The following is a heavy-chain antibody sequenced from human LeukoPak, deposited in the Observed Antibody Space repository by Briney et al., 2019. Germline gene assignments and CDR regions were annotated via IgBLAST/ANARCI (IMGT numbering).Heavy chain of an antibody. J-gene: IGHJ3*02. CDR2: INWNGGST. Sequence: SGGSLRLSCAASGFTFSSYSMNRVRQAPGKGLEWVSGINWNGGSTGYADSVKGRFTISRDNAKNSLYLQMNSLRAEDTALYYCACWGHAFDIWGQGTMVTVSS. D-gene: IGHD7-27*01. CDR1: GFTFSSYS. CDR3: ACWGHAFDI. V-gene: IGHV3-20*04.